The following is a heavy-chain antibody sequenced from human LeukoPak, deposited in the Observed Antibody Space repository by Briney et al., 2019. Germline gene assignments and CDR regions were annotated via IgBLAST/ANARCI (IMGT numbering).Heavy chain of an antibody. CDR3: ARDYGGAANYFDY. J-gene: IGHJ4*02. CDR1: GGSISSGGYY. Sequence: SQTLSLTCTVSGGSISSGGYYWSWIRQPPGKGLEWIGYIYYSGSTYYNPSLKSRVTISVDTSKNQFSLKLSSVTAADTAVYYCARDYGGAANYFDYWGQGTLVTVSS. V-gene: IGHV4-30-4*07. CDR2: IYYSGST. D-gene: IGHD3-16*01.